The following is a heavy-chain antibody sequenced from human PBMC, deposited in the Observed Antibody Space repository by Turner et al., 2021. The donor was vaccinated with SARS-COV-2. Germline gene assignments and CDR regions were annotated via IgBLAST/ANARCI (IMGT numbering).Heavy chain of an antibody. D-gene: IGHD3-22*01. V-gene: IGHV3-30-3*01. CDR1: GFTFRSFA. CDR2: ISYDGSNK. Sequence: QVQLVESGGGVVQPGRSLRLSCAASGFTFRSFAMHWVRQAPGKGLEWVAVISYDGSNKYYADSVKGRFTISRDNSKNTLYLQMNSLRAEDTAVYYCAREDYYDSSGSLDYWGQGTLVTVSS. CDR3: AREDYYDSSGSLDY. J-gene: IGHJ4*02.